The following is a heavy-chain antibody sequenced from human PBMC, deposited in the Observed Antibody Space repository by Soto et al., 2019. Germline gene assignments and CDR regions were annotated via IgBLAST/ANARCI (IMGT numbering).Heavy chain of an antibody. J-gene: IGHJ4*02. CDR3: ARNYYDSGGGFDY. CDR1: GFTASSKY. CDR2: IYSGGST. D-gene: IGHD3-22*01. Sequence: PGXSLILSCAASGFTASSKYMSWVRQAPWKGLEWVSVIYSGGSTYYADSVKGRFTISRDNSKNTLYLQMNSLRAEDTAVYYCARNYYDSGGGFDYWGQGTLVTVSS. V-gene: IGHV3-53*01.